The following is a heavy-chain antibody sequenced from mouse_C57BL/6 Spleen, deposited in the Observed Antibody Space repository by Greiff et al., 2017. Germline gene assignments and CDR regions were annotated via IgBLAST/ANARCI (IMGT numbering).Heavy chain of an antibody. Sequence: EVQLVESGGGLVKPGGSLKLSCAASGFTFSSYTMSWVRQTPEQRLEWVATINAGGSYTYYPANVKGRFTFTRDNAKNNLYRHMSHLKSEDKAMYYCEREGWTWFAYWGQGTLVTVSA. CDR1: GFTFSSYT. J-gene: IGHJ3*01. CDR2: INAGGSYT. D-gene: IGHD1-1*02. CDR3: EREGWTWFAY. V-gene: IGHV5-4*01.